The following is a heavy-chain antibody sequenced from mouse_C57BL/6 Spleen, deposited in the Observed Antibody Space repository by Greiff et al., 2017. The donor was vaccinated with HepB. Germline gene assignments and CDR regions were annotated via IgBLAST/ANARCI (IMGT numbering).Heavy chain of an antibody. V-gene: IGHV1-69*01. J-gene: IGHJ3*01. CDR3: ATGYDAWFAY. Sequence: QVQLKQPGAELVMPGASVKLSCKASGYTFTSYWMHWVKQRPGQGLEWIGEIDPSDSYTNYNQKFKGKSTLTVDKSSSTAYMQLSSLTSEDSAVYYCATGYDAWFAYWGQGTLVTVSA. CDR1: GYTFTSYW. CDR2: IDPSDSYT. D-gene: IGHD2-2*01.